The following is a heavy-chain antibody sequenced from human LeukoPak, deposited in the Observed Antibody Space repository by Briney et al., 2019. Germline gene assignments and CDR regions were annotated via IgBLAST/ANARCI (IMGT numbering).Heavy chain of an antibody. D-gene: IGHD3-3*01. Sequence: SETLSLTCTVSGGSISSYYWSWIRQPPGKGLEWIGYVSDIGSTYYNPSLKSRVTVSVDTSKNQFSLKLSSVTAADTAVYYCARYAYPHLGHYDFWSGYLNWFDPWGQGTLVTVSS. CDR1: GGSISSYY. CDR2: VSDIGST. J-gene: IGHJ5*02. V-gene: IGHV4-4*08. CDR3: ARYAYPHLGHYDFWSGYLNWFDP.